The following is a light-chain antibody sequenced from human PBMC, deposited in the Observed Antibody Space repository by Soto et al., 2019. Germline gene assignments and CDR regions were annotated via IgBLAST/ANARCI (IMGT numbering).Light chain of an antibody. J-gene: IGKJ1*01. CDR3: QQYNSYWT. Sequence: DIQMTQSHSNLSASVGDRVIITCRASQSISAWLAWYQQKPGTAPKLLIYDASSLESGVPTRCSGSGSGTEFTLTISSLQPDDFATYYYQQYNSYWTFGQGTKVEIK. CDR2: DAS. V-gene: IGKV1-5*01. CDR1: QSISAW.